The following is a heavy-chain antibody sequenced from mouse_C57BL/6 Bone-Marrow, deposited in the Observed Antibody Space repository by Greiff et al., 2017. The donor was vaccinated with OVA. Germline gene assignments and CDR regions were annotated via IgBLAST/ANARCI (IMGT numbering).Heavy chain of an antibody. CDR3: ARGYYGSSSWYFDV. J-gene: IGHJ1*03. Sequence: QVQLQQPGAELVRPGTSVKLSCKASGYTFTSYWMHWVKQRPGQGLEWIGVIDPSDSYTNYNQKFKGKATLTVDTSSSTAYMQLSSLTSEDSAVYYCARGYYGSSSWYFDVWGTGTTVTVPS. V-gene: IGHV1-59*01. D-gene: IGHD1-1*01. CDR2: IDPSDSYT. CDR1: GYTFTSYW.